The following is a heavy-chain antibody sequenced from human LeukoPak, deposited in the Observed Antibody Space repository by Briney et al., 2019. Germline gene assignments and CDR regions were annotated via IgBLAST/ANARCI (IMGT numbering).Heavy chain of an antibody. V-gene: IGHV1-46*01. CDR2: INPSSGRT. D-gene: IGHD5-24*01. J-gene: IGHJ4*02. CDR1: GYTFTSYY. Sequence: GASVKVSCKASGYTFTSYYIHWVRQAPGQGLEWMGIINPSSGRTSYAQKFQGRVTMTRDTSTSTVYMELSSLRSEDTAVYYCARDGRDGYNYMFPFDYWGQGTLVTVSS. CDR3: ARDGRDGYNYMFPFDY.